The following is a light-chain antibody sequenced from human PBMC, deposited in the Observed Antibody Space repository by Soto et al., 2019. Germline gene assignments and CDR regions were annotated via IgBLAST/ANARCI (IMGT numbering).Light chain of an antibody. V-gene: IGLV1-40*01. CDR1: SSNIGAGYD. CDR3: QSYDSSQGV. Sequence: QSVLTQPPSVSGAPGQRVTISCTGSSSNIGAGYDVHWYQQLPGTAPKLLIYGNSNRPSGVPDRFSGSKSGTSASLAITGLQAEDEADYYCQSYDSSQGVFGGVPKLTVL. CDR2: GNS. J-gene: IGLJ2*01.